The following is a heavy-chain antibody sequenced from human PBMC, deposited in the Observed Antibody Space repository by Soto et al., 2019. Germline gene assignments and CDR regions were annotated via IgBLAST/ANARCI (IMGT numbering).Heavy chain of an antibody. D-gene: IGHD3-3*01. CDR1: GGSISSSSYY. Sequence: QLQLQESGPGLVKPSETLSLTCTVSGGSISSSSYYWGWIRQPPGKGLEWIGSIYYSGSTYYNPSLKGRVTISVDTSKNQFSLKLSSVPAADTAVYYCARGGTIFGVVINWFDPWGQGTLVTVSS. V-gene: IGHV4-39*01. J-gene: IGHJ5*02. CDR2: IYYSGST. CDR3: ARGGTIFGVVINWFDP.